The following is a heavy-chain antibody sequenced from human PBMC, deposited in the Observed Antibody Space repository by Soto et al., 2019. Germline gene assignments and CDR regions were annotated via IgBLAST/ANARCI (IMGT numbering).Heavy chain of an antibody. V-gene: IGHV3-33*01. J-gene: IGHJ3*02. CDR2: IWYDGSNK. CDR1: GFTFSSYG. Sequence: QVQLVESGGGVVQPGRSLRLSCAASGFTFSSYGMHWVRQAPGKGLEWVAVIWYDGSNKYYADSVKGRFTISRDNSKNTLDLQMNSLRAEDTAVYYCARDQAYGSGSYHAFDIWGQGTMVTVSS. CDR3: ARDQAYGSGSYHAFDI. D-gene: IGHD3-10*01.